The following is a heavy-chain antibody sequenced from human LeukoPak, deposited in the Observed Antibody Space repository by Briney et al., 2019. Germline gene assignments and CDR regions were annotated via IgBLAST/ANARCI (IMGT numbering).Heavy chain of an antibody. CDR1: GFTFRLYE. CDR3: ARTVYALRGQRLVPGLDY. Sequence: PGRSLRLSCAASGFTFRLYEMNWVRQAPGKGLEWGSYIGTITSPTYYADAVKGRFTVSRDDAKNSLYLKMSSLRAEDTAVYYCARTVYALRGQRLVPGLDYWGQGTLVTVSS. CDR2: IGTITSPT. V-gene: IGHV3-48*03. D-gene: IGHD6-19*01. J-gene: IGHJ4*02.